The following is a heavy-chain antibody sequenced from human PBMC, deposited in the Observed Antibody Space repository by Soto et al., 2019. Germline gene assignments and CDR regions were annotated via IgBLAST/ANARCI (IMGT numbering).Heavy chain of an antibody. CDR2: IGPSGDIT. CDR3: DSSGYTRCFDY. Sequence: PGGSLRLVCAASGFPITNFAMSWVCQAPGKGLEWVAGIGPSGDITWYEDSVKGRLSISIDNCKNTLYLQLNSLRFEDTAVYFSDSSGYTRCFDYWGQGTLVTVSS. J-gene: IGHJ4*02. CDR1: GFPITNFA. D-gene: IGHD3-22*01. V-gene: IGHV3-23*01.